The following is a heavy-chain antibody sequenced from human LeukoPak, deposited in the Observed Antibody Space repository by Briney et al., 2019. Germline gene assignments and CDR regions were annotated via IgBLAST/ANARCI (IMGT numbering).Heavy chain of an antibody. CDR3: ARSPNCGGDCS. J-gene: IGHJ5*02. CDR1: GFTFSTYW. CDR2: ISSDGTRT. D-gene: IGHD2-21*02. Sequence: GGSLRLSCAVSGFTFSTYWMHWVRQAPGKGPVWVSRISSDGTRTSYVDSVRGRFTISRDNAKNTLFLQMNSLRVEDTAVYYCARSPNCGGDCSWGQGNLVTVSS. V-gene: IGHV3-74*01.